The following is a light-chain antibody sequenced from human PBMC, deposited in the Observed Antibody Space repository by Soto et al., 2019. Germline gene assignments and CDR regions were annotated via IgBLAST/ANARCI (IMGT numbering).Light chain of an antibody. V-gene: IGKV1-27*01. J-gene: IGKJ1*01. Sequence: EIQITQSPSSLSASVGDRVTITCRASQGISNYLAWYQQKPGKVPKLLIYGASTLQSGVPSRLSGSGSGTDFTLIINSLQPEDVASYYCQKYDSAPWTCGQGTKVEI. CDR3: QKYDSAPWT. CDR2: GAS. CDR1: QGISNY.